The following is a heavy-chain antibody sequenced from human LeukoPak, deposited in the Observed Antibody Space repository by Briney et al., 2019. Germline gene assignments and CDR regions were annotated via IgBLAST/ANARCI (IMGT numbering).Heavy chain of an antibody. V-gene: IGHV3-64D*06. CDR2: FSSDGSST. D-gene: IGHD3-10*01. CDR1: GFTFSSSA. Sequence: QPGGSLRLSCSASGFTFSSSAMYWVRQAPGKGLEYVSAFSSDGSSTFYADSVKGRFTISRDNSKNMLYLQMSSLRADDTAVYYCVKTLEYYGSGRGLFDSWGQGILVTVSS. CDR3: VKTLEYYGSGRGLFDS. J-gene: IGHJ4*02.